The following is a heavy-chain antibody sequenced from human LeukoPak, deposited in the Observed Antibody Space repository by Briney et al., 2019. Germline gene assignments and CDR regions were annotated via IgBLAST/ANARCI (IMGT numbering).Heavy chain of an antibody. CDR2: INPKSGGT. Sequence: ASVKVSCKASGYTFTDYYMHWVRQAPGQGLEWMGWINPKSGGTNHAQRFQGRVTMTRDTSISTAYMELSSLGSDDTAVYYCARGLGDFDYWGQGTLVTVSS. CDR3: ARGLGDFDY. J-gene: IGHJ4*02. D-gene: IGHD3/OR15-3a*01. CDR1: GYTFTDYY. V-gene: IGHV1-2*02.